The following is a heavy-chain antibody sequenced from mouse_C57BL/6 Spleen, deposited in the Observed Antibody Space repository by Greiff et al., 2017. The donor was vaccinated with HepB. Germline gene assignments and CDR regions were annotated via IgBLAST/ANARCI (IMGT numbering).Heavy chain of an antibody. CDR3: AREGALFITTVVDYFDY. J-gene: IGHJ2*01. D-gene: IGHD1-1*01. Sequence: QVQLQQSGAELVKPGASVKISCKASGYAFSSYWMNWVKQRPGKGLEWIGQIYPGDGDTKYNGKFKGKATLTADKSSSTAYMQLSSLTSEDSAVYFCAREGALFITTVVDYFDYWGQGTTLTVSS. V-gene: IGHV1-80*01. CDR2: IYPGDGDT. CDR1: GYAFSSYW.